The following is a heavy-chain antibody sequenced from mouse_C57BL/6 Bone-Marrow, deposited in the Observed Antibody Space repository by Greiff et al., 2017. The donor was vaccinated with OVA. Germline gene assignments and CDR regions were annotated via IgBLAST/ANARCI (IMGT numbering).Heavy chain of an antibody. J-gene: IGHJ2*01. V-gene: IGHV14-4*01. CDR1: GFNIKGDY. CDR2: IDPENGDT. CDR3: TSMITTEFDY. Sequence: VQLQESGAELVRPGASVKLSCTASGFNIKGDYMHWVKQRPEQGLEWIGWIDPENGDTEYASKFQGKATITADTSSNPAYLQRSSLTSEDTAVYYCTSMITTEFDYWGQGTTLTVSS. D-gene: IGHD2-4*01.